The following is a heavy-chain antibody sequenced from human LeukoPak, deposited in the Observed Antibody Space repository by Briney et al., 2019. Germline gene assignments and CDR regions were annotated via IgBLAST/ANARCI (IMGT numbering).Heavy chain of an antibody. D-gene: IGHD3-3*01. V-gene: IGHV4-30-2*01. CDR3: ARDLTIFGVASNWFDP. J-gene: IGHJ5*02. CDR1: GGSISSGGYY. CDR2: IYHSGST. Sequence: SQTLSLTCTVSGGSISSGGYYWSWIRQPPGKGLEWIGYIYHSGSTYYNPSLKSRVTISVDRSKNQFSLKLSSVTAADTAVYYCARDLTIFGVASNWFDPWGQGTLVTVSS.